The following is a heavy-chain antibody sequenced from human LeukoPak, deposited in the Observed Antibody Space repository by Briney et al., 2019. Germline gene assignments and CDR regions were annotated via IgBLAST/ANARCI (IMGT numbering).Heavy chain of an antibody. CDR1: GGSFSGYY. J-gene: IGHJ4*02. V-gene: IGHV4-34*01. Sequence: SETLSLTCAVYGGSFSGYYWSWIRQPPGKGLEWIGEINHSGSTNYNPSLKSRVTISVDTSKNQFSLKLSSVTAADTAVYYCAGGGYNRDFDHWGQGTLVTVSS. CDR2: INHSGST. D-gene: IGHD1-14*01. CDR3: AGGGYNRDFDH.